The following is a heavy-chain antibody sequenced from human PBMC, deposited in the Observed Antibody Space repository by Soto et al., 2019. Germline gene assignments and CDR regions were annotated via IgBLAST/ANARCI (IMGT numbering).Heavy chain of an antibody. Sequence: QVQLVESGGGVVQPGRSLRLSCAASGFTFSSYGMHWVRQAPGKGLEWVAVISYDGSNKYYADSVKGRFTISRDNSKNKLYLQMTSLRVEDTAAYYCATDPAALDMITFGGVIVRNDYWGQGTLVTVSS. D-gene: IGHD3-16*02. V-gene: IGHV3-30*03. CDR3: ATDPAALDMITFGGVIVRNDY. CDR1: GFTFSSYG. CDR2: ISYDGSNK. J-gene: IGHJ4*02.